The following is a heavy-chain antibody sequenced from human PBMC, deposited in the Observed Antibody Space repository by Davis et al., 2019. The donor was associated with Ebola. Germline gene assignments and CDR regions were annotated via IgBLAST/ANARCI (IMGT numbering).Heavy chain of an antibody. CDR3: VTENWYRFES. V-gene: IGHV3-30*03. CDR1: GFTFSTYG. Sequence: GESLKISCAASGFTFSTYGMHWVRQAPGKGLEWVAVISYDGSHKYSADSVRGRFTISRDDSKESLYLQMNSLRTEDTAVYYCVTENWYRFESWGQGTLVTVSS. CDR2: ISYDGSHK. D-gene: IGHD1/OR15-1a*01. J-gene: IGHJ4*02.